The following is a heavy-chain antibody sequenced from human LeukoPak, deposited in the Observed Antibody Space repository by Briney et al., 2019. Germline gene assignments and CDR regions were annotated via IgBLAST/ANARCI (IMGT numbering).Heavy chain of an antibody. CDR2: IRSKTDGGTT. CDR3: TTHARETSKLTD. D-gene: IGHD1-1*01. J-gene: IGHJ4*02. Sequence: PGGSLRLSCAASGFTFSNAWMSWVRQAPGKGLEWVGRIRSKTDGGTTDYAAPAKGRFTILRDDSKNTLYLQMNSMKTEDTAVYYCTTHARETSKLTDWGQGTLVTVSS. V-gene: IGHV3-15*01. CDR1: GFTFSNAW.